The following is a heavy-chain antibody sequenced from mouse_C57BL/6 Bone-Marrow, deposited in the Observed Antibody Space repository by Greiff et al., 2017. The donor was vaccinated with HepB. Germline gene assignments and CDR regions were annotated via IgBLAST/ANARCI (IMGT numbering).Heavy chain of an antibody. J-gene: IGHJ2*01. CDR2: IYPGSGST. Sequence: QVQLKQPGAELVKPGASVKMSCKASGYTFTSYWITWVKQRPGQGLEWIGDIYPGSGSTNYNEKFKSKATLTVDTSSSTAYMQLSSLTSEDSAVYYCARGRETASVYFDYWGQGTTLTVSS. CDR3: ARGRETASVYFDY. V-gene: IGHV1-55*01. D-gene: IGHD3-2*01. CDR1: GYTFTSYW.